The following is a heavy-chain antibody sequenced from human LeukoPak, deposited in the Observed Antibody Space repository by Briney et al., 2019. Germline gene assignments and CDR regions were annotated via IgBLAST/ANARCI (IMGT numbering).Heavy chain of an antibody. CDR3: ARTDFWSGPGDYYMDV. Sequence: GGSLRLSCAASGFTFSRYSMNWVRQAPGKGVEWVSSISICSNSIYYPASVKPRFTISRSNSKNSLYLQMNTLSAEHTAVYYCARTDFWSGPGDYYMDVWGKGTTVTVSS. D-gene: IGHD3-3*01. CDR2: ISICSNSI. V-gene: IGHV3-21*01. CDR1: GFTFSRYS. J-gene: IGHJ6*03.